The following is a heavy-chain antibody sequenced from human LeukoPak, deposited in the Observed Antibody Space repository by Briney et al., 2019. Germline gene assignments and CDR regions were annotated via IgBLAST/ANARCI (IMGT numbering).Heavy chain of an antibody. Sequence: SETLSLTCTVSGGSISSYYWSWIRQPPGKGLEWIGYIYYSGSTNYNPSLKSRVTISVDTSKNQFSLKLGSVTAADTAVYYCAREGRGAAAGMAYWGQGTLVTVSS. CDR1: GGSISSYY. V-gene: IGHV4-59*01. J-gene: IGHJ4*02. CDR3: AREGRGAAAGMAY. D-gene: IGHD6-13*01. CDR2: IYYSGST.